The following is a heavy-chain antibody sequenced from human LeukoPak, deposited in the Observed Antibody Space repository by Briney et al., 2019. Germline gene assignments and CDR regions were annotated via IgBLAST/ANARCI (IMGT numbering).Heavy chain of an antibody. J-gene: IGHJ5*02. V-gene: IGHV3-48*04. Sequence: GGSLRLSCAASGFTFSSCSMYWVRMPPAKGLEWLSYVSISGSTIYYANSVQGRSTISRDNAKNSLYLQMKSLRAEDAAVYYCARDKDGYDSGNHWFDPWGQGTLVTVSS. D-gene: IGHD3-10*01. CDR3: ARDKDGYDSGNHWFDP. CDR1: GFTFSSCS. CDR2: VSISGSTI.